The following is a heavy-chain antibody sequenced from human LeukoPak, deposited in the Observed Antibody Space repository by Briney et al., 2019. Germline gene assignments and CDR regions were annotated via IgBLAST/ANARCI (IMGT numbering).Heavy chain of an antibody. V-gene: IGHV3-53*01. D-gene: IGHD2-15*01. CDR1: GFSVIVYY. CDR2: IYSDGRT. CDR3: ARDDIPVI. Sequence: GGSLRLSCAASGFSVIVYYMNRVSQAPGKGLEWVSFIYSDGRTYYADSVKGRFTISRDNSRNTLYLQMNSLRVEDTAVYYCARDDIPVIWGQGTLVTVSS. J-gene: IGHJ4*02.